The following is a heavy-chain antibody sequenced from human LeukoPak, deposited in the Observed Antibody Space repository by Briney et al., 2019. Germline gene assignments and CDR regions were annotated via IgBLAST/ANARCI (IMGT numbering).Heavy chain of an antibody. CDR3: AREANGYKFLDY. CDR1: GYTFTSYY. CDR2: INPSGGST. Sequence: ASVKVSCKASGYTFTSYYMHWVRQAPGQGLEWMGIINPSGGSTSFAQKFQGRVTMTRDTSTSTVYMELSSLRSEDTAVYYCAREANGYKFLDYWGQGTLVTVSS. D-gene: IGHD1-1*01. J-gene: IGHJ4*02. V-gene: IGHV1-46*01.